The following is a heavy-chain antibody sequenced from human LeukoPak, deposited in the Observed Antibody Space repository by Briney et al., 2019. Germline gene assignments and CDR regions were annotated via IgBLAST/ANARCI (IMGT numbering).Heavy chain of an antibody. CDR1: GYTFTNYH. V-gene: IGHV1-46*01. J-gene: IGHJ4*02. Sequence: ASVKVSCKASGYTFTNYHLHWVRQAPGQGLEWMAMISPSSGSTTYAPKFQGRVSIIRDTSTNTVYMDLASLRSDDTAVYYCARDRSLGGNYHDFDYWGQGALVTVSS. CDR2: ISPSSGST. CDR3: ARDRSLGGNYHDFDY. D-gene: IGHD2-21*01.